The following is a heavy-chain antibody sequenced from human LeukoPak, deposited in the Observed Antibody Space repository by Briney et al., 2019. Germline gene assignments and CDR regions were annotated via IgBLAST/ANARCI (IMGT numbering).Heavy chain of an antibody. Sequence: GGSLRLSCAASGFTFSSYAMSWVRQAPGKGLEWVSAISGSGGSTYYTDSVKGRFTISRDNSKNTLYLQMNSLRAEDTAVYYCAKDRVGATRRDYWGQGTLVTVSS. CDR1: GFTFSSYA. J-gene: IGHJ4*02. CDR2: ISGSGGST. D-gene: IGHD1-26*01. CDR3: AKDRVGATRRDY. V-gene: IGHV3-23*01.